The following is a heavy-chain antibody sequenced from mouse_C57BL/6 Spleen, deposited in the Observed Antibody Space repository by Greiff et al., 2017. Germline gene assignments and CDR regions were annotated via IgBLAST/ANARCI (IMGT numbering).Heavy chain of an antibody. D-gene: IGHD2-5*01. Sequence: EVQLQQSGPELVKPGASVKISCKASGYTFTDYYMNWVKQSHGKSLEWIGDINPNNGGTSYNQKFKGKATLTVDKSSSTAYMELRSLTSEDSAVYYCARYSNGIFDYWGQGTTLTVSS. J-gene: IGHJ2*01. CDR3: ARYSNGIFDY. CDR2: INPNNGGT. V-gene: IGHV1-26*01. CDR1: GYTFTDYY.